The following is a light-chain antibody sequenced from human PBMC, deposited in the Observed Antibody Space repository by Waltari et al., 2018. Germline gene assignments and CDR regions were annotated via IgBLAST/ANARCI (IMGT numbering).Light chain of an antibody. CDR2: KVS. Sequence: DVVMTQSALPLRVTLGQPASIPCWPSQSLLHSDGNIYVHWFQQRPGQSPRRLIYKVSHRVSRVPDKFSGSGSGTDFTLKIIRVEAEDVGVYYCMQRTHWPPWTFGQGTRVEIQ. J-gene: IGKJ1*01. CDR1: QSLLHSDGNIY. V-gene: IGKV2-30*02. CDR3: MQRTHWPPWT.